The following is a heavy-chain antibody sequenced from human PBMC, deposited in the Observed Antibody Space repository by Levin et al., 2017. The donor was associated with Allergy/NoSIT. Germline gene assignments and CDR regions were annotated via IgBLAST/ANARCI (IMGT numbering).Heavy chain of an antibody. Sequence: GESLKISCAASGFTFRSYTMTWVRQAPGRGLEWVSTLRYSGDTTHYADSVKGRFTISRDGYKDTLFLQMNSLRAEDTAVYYCAKGLSSGSPYRAFDMWGQGTMVTVSS. V-gene: IGHV3-23*01. D-gene: IGHD1-26*01. CDR1: GFTFRSYT. CDR2: LRYSGDTT. J-gene: IGHJ3*02. CDR3: AKGLSSGSPYRAFDM.